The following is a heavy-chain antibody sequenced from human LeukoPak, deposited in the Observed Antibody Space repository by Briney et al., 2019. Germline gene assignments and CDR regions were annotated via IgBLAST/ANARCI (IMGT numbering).Heavy chain of an antibody. CDR1: GGSISRYY. D-gene: IGHD2-2*01. V-gene: IGHV4-59*01. CDR2: IYYSGST. Sequence: SETLSLTCTVSGGSISRYYWSWIRQPPGKGLEWIGYIYYSGSTNYNPSLKSRVTISVDTSKNQYSLKVSSVTAADTAVYYCARGGYCSSSRCYTDAFDIWGQGTMVTVSS. J-gene: IGHJ3*02. CDR3: ARGGYCSSSRCYTDAFDI.